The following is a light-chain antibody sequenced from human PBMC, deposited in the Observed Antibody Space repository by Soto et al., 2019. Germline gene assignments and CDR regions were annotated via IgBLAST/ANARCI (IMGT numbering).Light chain of an antibody. CDR2: EVN. Sequence: QSVLTQPPSASGSPGQSVTISCTGTSSDVGGYNYVSWYQQHPGKVPKLMIYEVNKRPSGVPDRFSGSKSGNTASLTVSGLQAEDEADYYCSSYTSSSTYVFGTGTKAPS. J-gene: IGLJ1*01. V-gene: IGLV2-8*01. CDR1: SSDVGGYNY. CDR3: SSYTSSSTYV.